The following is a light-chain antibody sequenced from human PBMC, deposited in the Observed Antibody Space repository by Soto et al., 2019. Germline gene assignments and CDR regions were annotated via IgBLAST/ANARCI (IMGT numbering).Light chain of an antibody. V-gene: IGKV1-5*03. CDR2: KAS. Sequence: DIQMTQSPSTLSASVGDRVTITCRASQSISSWLAWYQQKPGKAPKLLIYKASSLESGVPSRFSGSGSGTESTLTISSLQPDDLATYYCQQYNSYWTFGQGTKVEIK. CDR3: QQYNSYWT. CDR1: QSISSW. J-gene: IGKJ1*01.